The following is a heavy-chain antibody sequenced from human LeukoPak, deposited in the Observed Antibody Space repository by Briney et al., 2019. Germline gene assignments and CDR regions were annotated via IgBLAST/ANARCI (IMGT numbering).Heavy chain of an antibody. V-gene: IGHV4-59*01. CDR3: ARDDSSGYWRY. CDR1: GGSIGSYY. J-gene: IGHJ4*02. D-gene: IGHD3-22*01. Sequence: SETLSLTCTVSGGSIGSYYWSWIRQPPGKGLEWIGYIYYSGSTNYNPSLKSRVTLSVDTSKNQFSLKLSSVTAADTAVYYCARDDSSGYWRYWGQGTLVTVSS. CDR2: IYYSGST.